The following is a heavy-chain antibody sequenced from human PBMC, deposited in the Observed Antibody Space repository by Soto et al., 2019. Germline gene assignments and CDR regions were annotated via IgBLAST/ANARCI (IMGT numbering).Heavy chain of an antibody. Sequence: ASVKVSCKASGYTFTSYAMHWVRQAPGQRLEWMGWINAGNGNTKYSQKFQGRVTITRDTSASTAYMELSSLRSEDTAVYYCTHVFSVARPYSYFWGQGTLVTVSS. CDR2: INAGNGNT. CDR3: THVFSVARPYSYF. D-gene: IGHD3-9*01. CDR1: GYTFTSYA. V-gene: IGHV1-3*01. J-gene: IGHJ4*02.